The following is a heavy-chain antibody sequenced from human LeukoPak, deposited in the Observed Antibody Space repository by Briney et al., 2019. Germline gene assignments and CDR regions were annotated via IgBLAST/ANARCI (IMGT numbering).Heavy chain of an antibody. CDR3: ARDSGYDFYYFDY. CDR2: IIPIFGTA. Sequence: SVKVSCKASGGTFSSYAISWVRQAPGQGLEWMGGIIPIFGTANYAQKFQGRVTITAGESTSTAYMELSSLRSEDTAVYYCARDSGYDFYYFDYWGQGTLVTVSS. J-gene: IGHJ4*02. V-gene: IGHV1-69*13. CDR1: GGTFSSYA. D-gene: IGHD5-12*01.